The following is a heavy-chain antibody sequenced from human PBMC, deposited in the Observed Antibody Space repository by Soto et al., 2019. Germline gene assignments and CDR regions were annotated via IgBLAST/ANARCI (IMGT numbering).Heavy chain of an antibody. CDR2: IYYSGST. V-gene: IGHV4-39*01. D-gene: IGHD5-18*01. Sequence: LSLTCTVSGGSISSSSYYWGWIRQPPGKGLEWIGSIYYSGSTYYNPSLKSRVTISVDTSKNQFSLKLSSVTAADTAVYYCARLGGDTAMVTGYYYYSGMDVWGQGTTVTVSS. CDR1: GGSISSSSYY. CDR3: ARLGGDTAMVTGYYYYSGMDV. J-gene: IGHJ6*02.